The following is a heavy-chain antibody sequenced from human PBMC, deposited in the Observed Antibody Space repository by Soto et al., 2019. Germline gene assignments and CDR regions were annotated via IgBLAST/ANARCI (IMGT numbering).Heavy chain of an antibody. Sequence: SETLSLTCAVYGGSFSGYYWSWIRQPPGKGLEWIGEINHSGSTNYNPSLKSRVTISVYTSKNQFSLKLSSVTAADTAVYYCARGRRGHCTNGVCYRSQNWYFDLWGRGTLVTGSS. CDR3: ARGRRGHCTNGVCYRSQNWYFDL. CDR1: GGSFSGYY. J-gene: IGHJ2*01. CDR2: INHSGST. V-gene: IGHV4-34*01. D-gene: IGHD2-8*01.